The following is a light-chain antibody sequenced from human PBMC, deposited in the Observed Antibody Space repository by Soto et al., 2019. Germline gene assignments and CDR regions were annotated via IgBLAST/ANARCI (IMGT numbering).Light chain of an antibody. J-gene: IGLJ2*01. Sequence: QTVVTQPTSLSASPGASASFTCTLRSGINVGTYRIYWYQQKPGSRPRYLLRYKSDSDKQQGSGVPSRFSGSKDASTNAGLLLISGLQSEDEADYYCAIWYSSPVVFGGGTKLTVL. CDR1: SGINVGTYR. CDR3: AIWYSSPVV. CDR2: YKSDSDK. V-gene: IGLV5-39*01.